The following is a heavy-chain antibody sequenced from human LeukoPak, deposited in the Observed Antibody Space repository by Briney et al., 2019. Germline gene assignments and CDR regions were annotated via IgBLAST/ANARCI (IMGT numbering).Heavy chain of an antibody. Sequence: GGSLRLSCAASGFTFSSCSMNWVRQAPGKGLEWVSSISSSSSYIYYADSVKGRFTISRDDSKNTLCLQMNSLRPEDTALYYCASQVALGYWGQGTLVTVSS. D-gene: IGHD2-15*01. CDR3: ASQVALGY. J-gene: IGHJ4*02. CDR1: GFTFSSCS. CDR2: ISSSSSYI. V-gene: IGHV3-21*01.